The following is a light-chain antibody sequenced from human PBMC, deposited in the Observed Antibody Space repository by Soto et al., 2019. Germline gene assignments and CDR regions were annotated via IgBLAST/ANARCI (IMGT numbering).Light chain of an antibody. Sequence: QSALTQPPSASGSPGQSVTISCTGTSGDVGGDDYVSWYQQHPGKAPQLMIYEVTKRPLGVPDRFSGSKSGNTASLTVSGLQAEDEADYYCSSYAGSDNPYVFGTGTKVTVL. CDR1: SGDVGGDDY. CDR2: EVT. CDR3: SSYAGSDNPYV. J-gene: IGLJ1*01. V-gene: IGLV2-8*01.